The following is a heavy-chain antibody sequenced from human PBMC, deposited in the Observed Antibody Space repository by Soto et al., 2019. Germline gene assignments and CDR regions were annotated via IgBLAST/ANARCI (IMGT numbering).Heavy chain of an antibody. J-gene: IGHJ5*02. CDR2: IYTSGST. V-gene: IGHV4-4*07. CDR3: ARDAPPIVVVPAAIAGWFDP. CDR1: GGSISSYY. Sequence: SETLSLTCTVSGGSISSYYWSWIRQPAGKRLEWIGRIYTSGSTNYNPSLKSRVTMSVDTSKNQFSLKLSSVTAADTAVYYCARDAPPIVVVPAAIAGWFDPWGQGTLVTVS. D-gene: IGHD2-2*01.